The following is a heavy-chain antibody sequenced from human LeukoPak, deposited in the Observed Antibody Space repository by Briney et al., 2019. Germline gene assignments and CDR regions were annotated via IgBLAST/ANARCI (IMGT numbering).Heavy chain of an antibody. CDR1: GFTFSSYG. D-gene: IGHD2-15*01. CDR2: IRYDGSNK. V-gene: IGHV3-30*02. J-gene: IGHJ6*02. CDR3: ARYSPYYYYGMDA. Sequence: GGSLRPSCAASGFTFSSYGMHWVRQAPGKGLEWVAFIRYDGSNKYYADSVKGRFTISRDNSKNTLYLQMNSLRAEDTAVYYCARYSPYYYYGMDAWGQGTTVTVSS.